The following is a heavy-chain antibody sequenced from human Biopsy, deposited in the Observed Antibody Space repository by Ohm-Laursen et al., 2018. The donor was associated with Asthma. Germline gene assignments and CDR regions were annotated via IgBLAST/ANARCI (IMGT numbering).Heavy chain of an antibody. D-gene: IGHD2-21*02. CDR2: VYFSGST. V-gene: IGHV4-59*01. Sequence: TLSLTCAVSGGSINNFYWSWIRQPPGKGLESIGHVYFSGSTNYNPSLKSRVTISIDASKNQFSLKLTSVTAADTAVYYCARGVDRVTGLLDHFDSWGQGTLVTVSS. CDR1: GGSINNFY. J-gene: IGHJ4*02. CDR3: ARGVDRVTGLLDHFDS.